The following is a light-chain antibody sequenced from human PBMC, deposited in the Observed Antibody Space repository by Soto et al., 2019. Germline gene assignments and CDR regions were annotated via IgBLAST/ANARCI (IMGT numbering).Light chain of an antibody. J-gene: IGLJ2*01. CDR3: AAWDDSLVV. V-gene: IGLV1-47*01. Sequence: QSVLTQPPSASGTPGQTVTISCSGRSSNIGSAYIYWYQHLPGTAPKLLIYRNNQRPSGVPDRFSASKSGTSASLAISGLRYEDDADYYCAAWDDSLVVFGGGTKLTVL. CDR2: RNN. CDR1: SSNIGSAY.